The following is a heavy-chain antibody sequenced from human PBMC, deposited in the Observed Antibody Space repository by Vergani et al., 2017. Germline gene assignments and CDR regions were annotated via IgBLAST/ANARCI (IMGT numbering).Heavy chain of an antibody. D-gene: IGHD3-10*01. Sequence: QVQLQESGPGLVKPSETLSLTCTVSGGSISSYYWSWIWQPPGKGLEWIGYIYYSGSTNYNPSLKSRVTISVDTSKNQFSLKLSSVTAADTAVYYCARVHYYGSGSYSYYFDYWGQGTLVTVSS. CDR3: ARVHYYGSGSYSYYFDY. CDR1: GGSISSYY. V-gene: IGHV4-59*01. CDR2: IYYSGST. J-gene: IGHJ4*02.